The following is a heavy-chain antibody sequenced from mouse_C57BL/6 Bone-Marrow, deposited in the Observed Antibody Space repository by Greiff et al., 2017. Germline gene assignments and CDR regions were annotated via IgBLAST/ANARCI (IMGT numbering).Heavy chain of an antibody. Sequence: VQLKESGGGLVQPGGSLKLSCAASGFTFSDYYMYWVRQTPEKRLEWVAYISNGGGSTYYPDTVKGRFTISRDNAKNTLYLQMSRLKSEDTAMYYCARHFPFITTVVATPFAYWGQGTLVTVSA. CDR2: ISNGGGST. D-gene: IGHD1-1*01. J-gene: IGHJ3*01. CDR3: ARHFPFITTVVATPFAY. V-gene: IGHV5-12*01. CDR1: GFTFSDYY.